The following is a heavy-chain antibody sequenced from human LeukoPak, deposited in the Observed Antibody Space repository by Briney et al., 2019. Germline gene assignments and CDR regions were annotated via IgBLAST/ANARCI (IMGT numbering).Heavy chain of an antibody. CDR3: ARAEVPAAVKSGAFDI. V-gene: IGHV3-33*01. J-gene: IGHJ3*02. Sequence: GRSLRLSCAASGFTFSSYAMHWVRQAPGKGLEWVAVIWNDGRNKYCADSAKGRFTISRDNSKNTLYLQMNSLRAEDTAVYYCARAEVPAAVKSGAFDIWGQGTMVTVSS. CDR2: IWNDGRNK. CDR1: GFTFSSYA. D-gene: IGHD2-2*01.